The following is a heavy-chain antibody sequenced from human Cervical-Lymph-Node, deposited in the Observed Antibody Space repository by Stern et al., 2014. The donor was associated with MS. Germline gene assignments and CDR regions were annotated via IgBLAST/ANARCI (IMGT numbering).Heavy chain of an antibody. D-gene: IGHD6-6*01. J-gene: IGHJ3*02. CDR2: INPRDGST. CDR1: GYTFTSYY. CDR3: ASDTAARLGGAFDI. V-gene: IGHV1-46*03. Sequence: VQLVESGAEVKKPGASVKVSCKASGYTFTSYYMHWVRQAPGQGLEWMGVINPRDGSTRYAQTFQVRGTMTRDTSTSTVYMELSSLRSEDTAVYYCASDTAARLGGAFDIWGQGTVVTVSS.